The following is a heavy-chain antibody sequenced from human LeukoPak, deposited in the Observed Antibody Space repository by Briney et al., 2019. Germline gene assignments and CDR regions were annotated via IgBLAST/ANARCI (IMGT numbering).Heavy chain of an antibody. CDR2: IYNSGST. Sequence: SETLSLTCTVSGGSICSNYWSWIRKPPGKGMEWIGYIYNSGSTNYNPSLKSRVTISVDTSKNQFSLKLSSVTAADTAVYYCARHVDYYGSGSYYNPNWFDPWGQGTLVTVSS. D-gene: IGHD3-10*01. V-gene: IGHV4-59*08. J-gene: IGHJ5*02. CDR1: GGSICSNY. CDR3: ARHVDYYGSGSYYNPNWFDP.